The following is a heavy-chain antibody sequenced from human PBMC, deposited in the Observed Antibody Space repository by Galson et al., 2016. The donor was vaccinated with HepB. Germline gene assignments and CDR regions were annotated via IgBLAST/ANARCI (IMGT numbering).Heavy chain of an antibody. CDR3: ARDRVDYGFDF. J-gene: IGHJ4*02. D-gene: IGHD4-17*01. V-gene: IGHV4-59*01. CDR1: GGSTSGYY. Sequence: SETLSLTCTVSGGSTSGYYWSWIRQSPGKGLEWIGFVYYDGSTSYNPSFLGRVTTSVDTSKNQFSLKLTSATAADTAVYYCARDRVDYGFDFWGQGTLVTGSS. CDR2: VYYDGST.